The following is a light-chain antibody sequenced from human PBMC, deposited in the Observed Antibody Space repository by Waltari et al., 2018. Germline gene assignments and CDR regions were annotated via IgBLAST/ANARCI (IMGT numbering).Light chain of an antibody. Sequence: EILMKQSPPTLSVSPGERATLSCRASQSISRNLAWYQQKPGQAPRLLIYAASTRATGIPARFSGSGSGTEFTLTISSLQSEDFAVYYCQQYNNWRTFGQGTKLEIK. V-gene: IGKV3-15*01. J-gene: IGKJ2*01. CDR1: QSISRN. CDR2: AAS. CDR3: QQYNNWRT.